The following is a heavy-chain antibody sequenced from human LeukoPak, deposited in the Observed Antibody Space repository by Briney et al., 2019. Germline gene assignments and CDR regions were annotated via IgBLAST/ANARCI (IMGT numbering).Heavy chain of an antibody. CDR3: GRHQNSYGYALDM. V-gene: IGHV3-7*01. CDR1: GFSFSSYW. CDR2: IKQDGSEK. Sequence: GGSLRLSCAASGFSFSSYWMAWVRQAPGKGLEWVANIKQDGSEKYYVDSVKGRLTISRDNAKNSLYLQMNSLRADDTAVFYCGRHQNSYGYALDMWGQGTVVTVSS. J-gene: IGHJ3*02. D-gene: IGHD5-18*01.